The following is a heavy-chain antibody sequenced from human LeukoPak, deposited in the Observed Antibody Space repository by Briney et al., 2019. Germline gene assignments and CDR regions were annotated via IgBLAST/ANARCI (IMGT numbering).Heavy chain of an antibody. Sequence: GGSLRLSCAASGFTFSNYDMSWVRQAPGEGLEWVSAISDGGGYTYYADSVKGRFTISRDNSKNTLYLQMNSLRAEDTAVYYCAKKRLVTQTGLYFDYWGQGTLVTVSS. CDR1: GFTFSNYD. D-gene: IGHD3-10*01. CDR2: ISDGGGYT. J-gene: IGHJ4*02. V-gene: IGHV3-23*01. CDR3: AKKRLVTQTGLYFDY.